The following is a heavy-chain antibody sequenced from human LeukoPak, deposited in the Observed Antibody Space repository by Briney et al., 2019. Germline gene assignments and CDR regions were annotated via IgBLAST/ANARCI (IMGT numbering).Heavy chain of an antibody. CDR1: DGSISSYH. CDR3: ARGRDTVGYGIFDY. V-gene: IGHV4-4*07. CDR2: IHTSGTT. J-gene: IGHJ4*02. D-gene: IGHD2-8*02. Sequence: SETLSLTCTVSDGSISSYHWSWIRQPAGKGLEWIGRIHTSGTTNYNPSLKSRVTMSVDASKNQFSLKVSSVTAADTAVYYYARGRDTVGYGIFDYWGQGTLLTASS.